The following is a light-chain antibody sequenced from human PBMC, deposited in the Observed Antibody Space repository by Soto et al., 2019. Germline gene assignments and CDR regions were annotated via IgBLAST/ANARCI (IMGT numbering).Light chain of an antibody. V-gene: IGLV2-14*01. Sequence: QSALTQPASVSGSPGQSITISCTGSNSDIGAYNYVSWYQQHPGKAPKLIIHRGTNRPSGVSHRFSGSKSDYTAYLTISGLQAEDEGDYYCSSYTTAYFYVFGTGTQLTVL. CDR3: SSYTTAYFYV. CDR2: RGT. J-gene: IGLJ1*01. CDR1: NSDIGAYNY.